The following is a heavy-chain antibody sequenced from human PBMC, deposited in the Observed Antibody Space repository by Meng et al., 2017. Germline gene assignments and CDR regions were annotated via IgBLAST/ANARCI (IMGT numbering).Heavy chain of an antibody. CDR2: IVYSGST. CDR1: GGSVGSGNYY. Sequence: RVQESGPGLVRPSETRSRPCTVSGGSVGSGNYYWSWIRQPPGKGLEWIGYIVYSGSTTYNPSLKTRVTISVDTSKNQFSLKLTSVTAADTAVYFCARDVGGDYETLFDYWGQGTLVTVSS. CDR3: ARDVGGDYETLFDY. J-gene: IGHJ4*02. V-gene: IGHV4-61*01. D-gene: IGHD4-17*01.